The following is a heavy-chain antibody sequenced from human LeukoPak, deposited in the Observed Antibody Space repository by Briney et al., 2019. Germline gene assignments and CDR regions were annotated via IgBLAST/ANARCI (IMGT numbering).Heavy chain of an antibody. Sequence: SKTLSLTCTVSGGSISPHYWTWIRQTPGKGLEWIGYVYYNGLTSYNASLRSRLILSVDTARNQVSLKLTSVTAADTAVYYCTRERSTVTFDYWGQGTLVTVSS. D-gene: IGHD4-17*01. V-gene: IGHV4-59*11. CDR2: VYYNGLT. CDR1: GGSISPHY. CDR3: TRERSTVTFDY. J-gene: IGHJ4*02.